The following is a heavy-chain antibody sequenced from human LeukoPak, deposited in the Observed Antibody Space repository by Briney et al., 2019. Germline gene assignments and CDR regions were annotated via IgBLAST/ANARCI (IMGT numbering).Heavy chain of an antibody. CDR1: GFTFNSYE. Sequence: GGSLRLSCAASGFTFNSYEMNWVRQAPGKGLEWVSYISSSGSTIYYADSVKGRFTISRDNAKNSLYLQMNSLRAEDTAVYYCAPGGLGYRSGGSCFVDYWGQGTLVTVSS. V-gene: IGHV3-48*03. D-gene: IGHD2-15*01. J-gene: IGHJ4*02. CDR3: APGGLGYRSGGSCFVDY. CDR2: ISSSGSTI.